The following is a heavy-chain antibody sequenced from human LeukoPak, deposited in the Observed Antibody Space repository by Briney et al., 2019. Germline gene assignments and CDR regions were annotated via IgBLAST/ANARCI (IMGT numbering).Heavy chain of an antibody. D-gene: IGHD5-18*01. CDR3: ARDTSGYTFDD. CDR2: ISATSNYI. Sequence: GGSLRLSCAASGFTFSSYSMNWVRQAPGKGLEWVSSISATSNYIYYADSVKGRFTISRDNAKNSLYQQMNSLRAEDTAAYYCARDTSGYTFDDWGQGTLVTVSS. CDR1: GFTFSSYS. V-gene: IGHV3-21*01. J-gene: IGHJ4*02.